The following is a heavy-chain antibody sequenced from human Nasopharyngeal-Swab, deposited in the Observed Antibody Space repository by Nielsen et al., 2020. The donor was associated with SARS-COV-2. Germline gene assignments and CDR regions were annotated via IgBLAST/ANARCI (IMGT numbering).Heavy chain of an antibody. Sequence: SETLSLTCTVSGGSISSYYWSWIRQPAGKGLEWIGRIYTSGSTNYNPSLKSRVTMSVDTSKNQFSLKLSSVTAADTAVYYCVRLYDSTDYYYGMDVRGQGTTVTVSS. J-gene: IGHJ6*02. D-gene: IGHD2/OR15-2a*01. V-gene: IGHV4-4*07. CDR2: IYTSGST. CDR3: VRLYDSTDYYYGMDV. CDR1: GGSISSYY.